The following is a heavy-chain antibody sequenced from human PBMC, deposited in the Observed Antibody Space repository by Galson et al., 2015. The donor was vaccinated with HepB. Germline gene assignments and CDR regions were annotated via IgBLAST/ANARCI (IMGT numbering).Heavy chain of an antibody. V-gene: IGHV1-18*01. D-gene: IGHD3-22*01. J-gene: IGHJ5*02. CDR1: GYTFTSYG. CDR2: ISAYDGNT. Sequence: SVKVSCKASGYTFTSYGISWVRQAPGQGLEWMGWISAYDGNTNYAQKLQGRVTMTTDTSTSTAYMELRSLRSDDTAVYYCARGLPSSGPPAWFDPWGQGTLVTVSS. CDR3: ARGLPSSGPPAWFDP.